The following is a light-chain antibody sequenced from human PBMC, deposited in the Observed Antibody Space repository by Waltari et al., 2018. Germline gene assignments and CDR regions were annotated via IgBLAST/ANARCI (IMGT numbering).Light chain of an antibody. CDR1: QSIRTN. CDR3: QQYNSWPPT. CDR2: DAS. Sequence: EIVMTQSPATLSVSPGERASLSCRASQSIRTNLAWYQQRRGQAPRLLIYDASIRATGIPARFSGSGSGTEFTLTISSLQSDCQQYNSWPPTFGGGTKVEIK. V-gene: IGKV3-15*01. J-gene: IGKJ4*01.